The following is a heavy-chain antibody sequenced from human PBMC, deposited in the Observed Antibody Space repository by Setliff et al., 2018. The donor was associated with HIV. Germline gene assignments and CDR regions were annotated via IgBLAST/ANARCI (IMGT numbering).Heavy chain of an antibody. CDR2: INAGNGDT. CDR1: GYTFRIYG. D-gene: IGHD2-21*02. CDR3: ASPTAIPH. J-gene: IGHJ4*02. V-gene: IGHV1-3*01. Sequence: GASVKVSCKASGYTFRIYGIHWVRQAPGQRLEWMGWINAGNGDTKYSQKLQDRVAITGDTSASTVFMELSRLRSEDTAVYYCASPTAIPHWGQGALVTVSS.